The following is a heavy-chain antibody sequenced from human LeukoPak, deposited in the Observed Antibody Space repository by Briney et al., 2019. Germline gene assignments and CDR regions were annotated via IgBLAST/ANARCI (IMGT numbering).Heavy chain of an antibody. CDR1: GFTFSSYA. CDR3: AKGNWISTLLPYYFDY. CDR2: ISGSGGST. V-gene: IGHV3-23*01. Sequence: GGSLRLSCAASGFTFSSYAMSWVRQAPGKGLEWVSAISGSGGSTYYADSVKGRFTISRDNSKNTLYLQMNSLRAEGTAVYYCAKGNWISTLLPYYFDYWGQGTLVPVSS. J-gene: IGHJ4*02. D-gene: IGHD1-1*01.